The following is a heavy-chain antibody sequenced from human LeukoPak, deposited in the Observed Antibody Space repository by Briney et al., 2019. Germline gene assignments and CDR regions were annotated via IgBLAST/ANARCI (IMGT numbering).Heavy chain of an antibody. CDR2: IYYSGST. CDR1: GGSISSSSYY. D-gene: IGHD3-9*01. V-gene: IGHV4-39*07. Sequence: TSETLSLTCTVSGGSISSSSYYWGWIRQPPGKGLEWIGSIYYSGSTYYNPSLKSRVTISVDTSKNQFSLKLSSVTAADTAVYYCARIPRAGYLLRYFDWLRGWFDPWGQGTLVTVSS. J-gene: IGHJ5*02. CDR3: ARIPRAGYLLRYFDWLRGWFDP.